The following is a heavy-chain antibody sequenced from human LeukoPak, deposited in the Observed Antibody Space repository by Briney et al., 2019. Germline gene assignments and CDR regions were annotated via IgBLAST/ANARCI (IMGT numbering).Heavy chain of an antibody. CDR2: IVVGSGNT. J-gene: IGHJ6*02. Sequence: SVKVSCKASGFTFTSSAMQWVRQARGQRLEWIGWIVVGSGNTNYAQKFQERVTITRDMSTSTAYMELSSLRSEDTAVYYCAGIIPRTIYYYYGMDVWGQGTTVTVSS. V-gene: IGHV1-58*02. D-gene: IGHD3-3*01. CDR3: AGIIPRTIYYYYGMDV. CDR1: GFTFTSSA.